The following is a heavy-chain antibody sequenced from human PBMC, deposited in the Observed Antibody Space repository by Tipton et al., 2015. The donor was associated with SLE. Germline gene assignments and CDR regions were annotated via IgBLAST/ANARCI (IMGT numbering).Heavy chain of an antibody. CDR3: ARGPNCSGGNCYSD. J-gene: IGHJ4*02. V-gene: IGHV1-2*06. Sequence: QSGPEVKKPGASVKVSCKASGYTFTGYYMHWVRQAPGQGLEWMGRINPNSGDTNYAQKFQGRVTMTRDTSISTAYMELSRLRSDDTAVYYCARGPNCSGGNCYSDWGQGTLVTVSS. D-gene: IGHD2-15*01. CDR2: INPNSGDT. CDR1: GYTFTGYY.